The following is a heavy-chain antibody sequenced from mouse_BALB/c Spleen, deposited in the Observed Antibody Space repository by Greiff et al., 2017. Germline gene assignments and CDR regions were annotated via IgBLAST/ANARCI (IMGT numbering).Heavy chain of an antibody. Sequence: VQLVESGPGLVAPSQSLSITCTVSGFSLTSYGVHWVRQPPGKGLEWLGVIWAGGSTNYNSALMSRLSISKDNSKSQVFLKMNSLQTDDTAMYYCAREGGYDYERKNAMDYWGQGTSVTVSS. V-gene: IGHV2-9*02. J-gene: IGHJ4*01. CDR1: GFSLTSYG. CDR3: AREGGYDYERKNAMDY. D-gene: IGHD2-4*01. CDR2: IWAGGST.